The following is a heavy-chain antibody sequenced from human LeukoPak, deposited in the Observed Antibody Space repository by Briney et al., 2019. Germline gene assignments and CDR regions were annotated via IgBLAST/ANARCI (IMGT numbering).Heavy chain of an antibody. CDR2: IKRDGSDK. D-gene: IGHD6-19*01. Sequence: GGSLRLSCAASGFSFSNYWMSWVRQAPGKGLVWVSNIKRDGSDKYYVDSVRGRSTTSRDNAKNSLYLQMNSLRAEDTAVYYCVRLGDRSGYYDFWGQGALVTVSS. V-gene: IGHV3-7*01. CDR3: VRLGDRSGYYDF. CDR1: GFSFSNYW. J-gene: IGHJ4*02.